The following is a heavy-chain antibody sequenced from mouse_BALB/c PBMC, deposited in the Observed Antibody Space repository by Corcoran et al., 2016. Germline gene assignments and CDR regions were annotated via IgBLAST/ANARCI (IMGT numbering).Heavy chain of an antibody. CDR3: ARSLDGSYFDY. Sequence: QIQLVQSGPELKKPGETVKISCKASGYTFTNYGMNWVKQAPGKGLKWMGWINTYTGEPTYADDFKGRFAFSLETSASTAYLQINNLKNEDTATYFCARSLDGSYFDYWGQGTTLTVSS. CDR2: INTYTGEP. D-gene: IGHD1-1*01. V-gene: IGHV9-3-1*01. J-gene: IGHJ2*01. CDR1: GYTFTNYG.